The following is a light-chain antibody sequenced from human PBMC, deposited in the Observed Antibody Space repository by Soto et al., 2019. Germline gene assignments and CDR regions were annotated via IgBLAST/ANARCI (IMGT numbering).Light chain of an antibody. V-gene: IGLV1-47*02. J-gene: IGLJ2*01. CDR1: SSNIETND. CDR3: ATWDDSLRGVV. CDR2: SNE. Sequence: QSVLTQPPSASGTPGQWVTISCSGSSSNIETNDIYWHQQVPGSAPKLLIYSNEQRPSGVPDRFSASKSGTSASLAISGLRSEDEAEYFCATWDDSLRGVVFGGGTKLTVL.